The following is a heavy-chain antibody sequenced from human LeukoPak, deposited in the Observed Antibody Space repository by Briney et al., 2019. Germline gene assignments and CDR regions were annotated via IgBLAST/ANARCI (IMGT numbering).Heavy chain of an antibody. CDR1: GGSFSGYY. CDR2: INHSGST. V-gene: IGHV4-34*01. D-gene: IGHD6-13*01. CDR3: ARGNQYSSSWYGY. Sequence: PSETLSLTCAVCGGSFSGYYWSWIRQPPGKGLEWIGEINHSGSTNYNPSLKSRVTISVDTSKNQFSLKLSSVTAADTAVYYCARGNQYSSSWYGYWGQGTLVTVSS. J-gene: IGHJ4*02.